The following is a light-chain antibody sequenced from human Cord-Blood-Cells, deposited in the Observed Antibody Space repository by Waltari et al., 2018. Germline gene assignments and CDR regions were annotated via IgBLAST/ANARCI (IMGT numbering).Light chain of an antibody. CDR1: SSDVGGYNY. CDR2: DVS. V-gene: IGLV2-14*01. J-gene: IGLJ2*01. Sequence: QSALTQPASVSGSPGQSITISCTGTSSDVGGYNYVSWYQQHPGKAPKLMIYDVSNRPSGVSIRFSGSKSGNTASLPISGLQAEDEADYYCSSYTSSSTLVVFGGGTKLTVL. CDR3: SSYTSSSTLVV.